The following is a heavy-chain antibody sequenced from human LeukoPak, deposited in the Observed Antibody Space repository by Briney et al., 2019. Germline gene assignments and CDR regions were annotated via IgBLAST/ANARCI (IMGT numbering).Heavy chain of an antibody. V-gene: IGHV2-5*02. D-gene: IGHD4-17*01. CDR1: GFALDTVGVG. J-gene: IGHJ4*02. Sequence: GPTLVKPTQTLTLTCTFSGFALDTVGVGVGWIRQPPGKALEWLALIYWDDDERSSPSLKSRLTITKDTSKSQVVLTLTNMEPVDTATYYCAHTGGYVDYYFDYWGQGTLVSVSS. CDR2: IYWDDDE. CDR3: AHTGGYVDYYFDY.